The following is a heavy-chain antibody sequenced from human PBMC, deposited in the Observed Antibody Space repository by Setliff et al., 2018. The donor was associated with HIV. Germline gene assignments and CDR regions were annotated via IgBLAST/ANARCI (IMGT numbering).Heavy chain of an antibody. CDR2: ITPYNNNT. CDR3: ARLIKHYYFWSGYYGAYYYYMDV. J-gene: IGHJ6*03. D-gene: IGHD3-3*01. V-gene: IGHV1-18*01. Sequence: ASVKVSCKASGYTFSTYGISWVRQAPGQGLEWMGWITPYNNNTQYTQHLQGRVTMTTDTYTSTAYMDLRSLRSDDTAVYYCARLIKHYYFWSGYYGAYYYYMDVWGTGTTVTVSS. CDR1: GYTFSTYG.